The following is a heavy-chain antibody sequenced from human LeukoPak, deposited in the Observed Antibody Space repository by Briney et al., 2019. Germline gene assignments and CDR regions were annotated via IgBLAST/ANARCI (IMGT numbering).Heavy chain of an antibody. CDR1: GFTFSNAW. J-gene: IGHJ3*02. D-gene: IGHD3-10*01. V-gene: IGHV3-15*01. CDR3: TTDRYYCGSGSYQVDGFDI. CDR2: IKSKTDGGTT. Sequence: WGSLRLSCAASGFTFSNAWISWVRQAPGQGLEWVGSIKSKTDGGTTDYAAPVKGRITISRDNSKYTLYLQMNSLKTEDTAVYYCTTDRYYCGSGSYQVDGFDIWGQGTMVTVSS.